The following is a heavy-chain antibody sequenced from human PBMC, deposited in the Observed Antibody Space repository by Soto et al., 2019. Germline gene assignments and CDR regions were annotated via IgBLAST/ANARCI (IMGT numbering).Heavy chain of an antibody. Sequence: PVGSLRRSCAASGFTFSSYAMSWVRQAPGKGLEWVSAISGSGGSTYYADSVKGRFTISRDNSKNTLYLQMNSLRAEDTAVYYCAKAFTYSSGWYDYWGQGTLVTVSS. J-gene: IGHJ4*02. CDR1: GFTFSSYA. V-gene: IGHV3-23*01. D-gene: IGHD6-19*01. CDR3: AKAFTYSSGWYDY. CDR2: ISGSGGST.